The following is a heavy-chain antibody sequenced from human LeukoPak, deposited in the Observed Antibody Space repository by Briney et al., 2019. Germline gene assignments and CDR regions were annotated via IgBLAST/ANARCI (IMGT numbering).Heavy chain of an antibody. CDR2: MNPNSGNT. V-gene: IGHV1-8*01. Sequence: ASLTVSCKASGYTFTSYDSNWVRQAPGQGLEWMGWMNPNSGNTGYAQKFQGRVTMTRNTSISTAYMELGSLRSEDTAVYYWARGAMVRGVVLFDPWGQGTLVTVSS. CDR1: GYTFTSYD. D-gene: IGHD3-10*01. J-gene: IGHJ5*02. CDR3: ARGAMVRGVVLFDP.